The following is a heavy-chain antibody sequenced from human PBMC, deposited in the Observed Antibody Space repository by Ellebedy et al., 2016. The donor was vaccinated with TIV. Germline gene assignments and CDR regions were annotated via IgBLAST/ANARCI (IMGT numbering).Heavy chain of an antibody. V-gene: IGHV3-11*01. J-gene: IGHJ4*02. Sequence: PGGSLRLSCAASGFTFSGYYMSWFRQAPGKGLEWVSYISYRGDLMYYADSVKGRFTTSRDNAGNSLYLQMNSLRAEDTAVYYCARLGVIAAAGASDYWGQGTLVIVSS. CDR1: GFTFSGYY. CDR3: ARLGVIAAAGASDY. D-gene: IGHD6-13*01. CDR2: ISYRGDLM.